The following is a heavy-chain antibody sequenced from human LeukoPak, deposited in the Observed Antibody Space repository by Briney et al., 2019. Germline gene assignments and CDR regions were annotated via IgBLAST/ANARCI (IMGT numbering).Heavy chain of an antibody. J-gene: IGHJ5*02. Sequence: SSETLSLTCTVSGGSISSYYWSWIRQPPGKGLEWIGYIYTSGSTNYNPSLKSRVTISVDTSKNQFSLKLSSVTAADTAVYYYARLKVVPAVGPGGWFDPWGQGTLVTVSS. CDR2: IYTSGST. V-gene: IGHV4-4*09. D-gene: IGHD2-2*01. CDR3: ARLKVVPAVGPGGWFDP. CDR1: GGSISSYY.